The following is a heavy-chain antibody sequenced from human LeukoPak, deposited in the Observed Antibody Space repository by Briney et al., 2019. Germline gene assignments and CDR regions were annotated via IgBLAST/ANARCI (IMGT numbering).Heavy chain of an antibody. Sequence: GGSLILSCAASGFIFSNYAMSWVRQVPGRGLEWVSTISSRGNSTYVADSVKGRFTVSRDNSKNSLYLQMNTVRAEDTAVYYCVKGPRPDITVAHTVENWGQGTLVTVSS. D-gene: IGHD6-19*01. CDR3: VKGPRPDITVAHTVEN. CDR1: GFIFSNYA. J-gene: IGHJ4*02. V-gene: IGHV3-23*01. CDR2: ISSRGNST.